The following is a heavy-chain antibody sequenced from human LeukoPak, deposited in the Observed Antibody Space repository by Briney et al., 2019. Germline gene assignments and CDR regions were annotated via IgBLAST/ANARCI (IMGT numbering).Heavy chain of an antibody. D-gene: IGHD1-26*01. V-gene: IGHV3-7*01. J-gene: IGHJ4*02. CDR1: GFTFSSYW. Sequence: GGSLRLSCAASGFTFSSYWMSWVRQAPGKGLEWVANIKQDGSEKYYVDSVEGRFTISRDNAKKSLYLQMNSLRAEDTAVYYCATFGATSRFDDWGQGSLVTVSS. CDR2: IKQDGSEK. CDR3: ATFGATSRFDD.